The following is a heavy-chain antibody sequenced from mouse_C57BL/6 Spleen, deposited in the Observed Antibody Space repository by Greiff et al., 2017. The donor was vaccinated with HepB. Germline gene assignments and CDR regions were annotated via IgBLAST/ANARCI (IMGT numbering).Heavy chain of an antibody. CDR2: IHPNSGST. Sequence: QVQLKQPGAELVKPGASVKLSCKASGYTFTSYWMHWVKQRPGQGLEWIGMIHPNSGSTNYNEKFKSKATLTVDKSSSTAYMQLSSLTSEDSAVYYCARSWDGGYFDYWGQGTTLTVSS. CDR1: GYTFTSYW. CDR3: ARSWDGGYFDY. J-gene: IGHJ2*01. V-gene: IGHV1-64*01. D-gene: IGHD4-1*01.